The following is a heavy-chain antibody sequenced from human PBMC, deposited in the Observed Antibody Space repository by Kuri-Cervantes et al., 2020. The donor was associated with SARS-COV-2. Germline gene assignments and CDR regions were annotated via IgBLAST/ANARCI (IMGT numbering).Heavy chain of an antibody. Sequence: LSLTCAASGLTFSSYAMSWVRQPPGKGLEWVSAISGSGGNTFYADSVKGRFTISRDNSKNTLYLQMNSLRAEDTAVYYCARGYYDILTGYDNWFDPWGQGTLVTVSS. CDR3: ARGYYDILTGYDNWFDP. CDR1: GLTFSSYA. J-gene: IGHJ5*02. CDR2: ISGSGGNT. D-gene: IGHD3-9*01. V-gene: IGHV3-23*01.